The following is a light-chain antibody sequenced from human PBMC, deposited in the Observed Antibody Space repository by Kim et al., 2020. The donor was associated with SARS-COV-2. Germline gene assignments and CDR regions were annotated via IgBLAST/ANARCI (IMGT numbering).Light chain of an antibody. J-gene: IGLJ3*02. CDR3: TSHTTGAARV. CDR1: SSDVDAYNY. Sequence: GTSITIAHTGTSSDVDAYNYVSWDQHHPGDAPKPIISDVNNRPSGASDRFAGSKSGNTASLTISGLQAEDEADYYCTSHTTGAARVFGGGTQLTVL. CDR2: DVN. V-gene: IGLV2-14*03.